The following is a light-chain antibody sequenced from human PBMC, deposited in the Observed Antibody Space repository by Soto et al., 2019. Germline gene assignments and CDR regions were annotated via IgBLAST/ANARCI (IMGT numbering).Light chain of an antibody. J-gene: IGLJ2*01. CDR1: TSNIGTNT. CDR3: ATWDDSLNVV. CDR2: SND. Sequence: QSVLTQSPSASGTPGQRVSISCSGSTSNIGTNTVSWYQHVPGTAPKLLIYSNDQRPSAVPGRFSGSKAGTSASLAISGLLCEDDADYYWATWDDSLNVVFGGGTKLTVL. V-gene: IGLV1-44*01.